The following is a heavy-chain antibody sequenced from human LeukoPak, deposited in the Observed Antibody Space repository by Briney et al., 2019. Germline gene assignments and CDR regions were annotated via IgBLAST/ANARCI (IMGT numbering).Heavy chain of an antibody. CDR1: GFTVSSNY. CDR3: AREDYDSSGLDP. CDR2: IYSGGST. J-gene: IGHJ5*02. Sequence: GGSLRLSCAASGFTVSSNYMSWVRQAPGKGLEWVSVIYSGGSTYYADSVKGRFTISRDNSKNTLYLQMNSLRAEDTAVDYCAREDYDSSGLDPSRQGTLVTVSS. D-gene: IGHD3-22*01. V-gene: IGHV3-53*01.